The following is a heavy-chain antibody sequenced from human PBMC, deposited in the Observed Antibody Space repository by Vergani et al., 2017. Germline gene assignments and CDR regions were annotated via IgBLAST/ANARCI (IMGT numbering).Heavy chain of an antibody. CDR1: GFSFGDYA. D-gene: IGHD5-18*01. CDR3: SRGRGYSFGYSDC. J-gene: IGHJ4*02. CDR2: IRNKAYGGTT. V-gene: IGHV3-49*04. Sequence: EVQLVESGGGLVPPGRSLRLSCAASGFSFGDYAMTWVRQAPGKGLEWVAFIRNKAYGGTTEYAASVKGRFTITRDDSKRLADLELSGLKTEDTAVYFCSRGRGYSFGYSDCWGQGTLVTVSS.